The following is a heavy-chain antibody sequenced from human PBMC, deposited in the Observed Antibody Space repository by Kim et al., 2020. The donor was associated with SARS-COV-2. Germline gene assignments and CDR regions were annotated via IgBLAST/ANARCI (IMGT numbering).Heavy chain of an antibody. J-gene: IGHJ6*02. D-gene: IGHD6-13*01. V-gene: IGHV4-61*01. CDR1: GGSVSSGSYY. CDR3: ARDLIAAAGRNYYYGMDV. Sequence: SETLSLTCTVSGGSVSSGSYYWSWIRQPPGKGLEWIGYIYYSGSTNYNPSLKSRVTISVDTSKNQFSLKLSSVTAADTAVYYCARDLIAAAGRNYYYGMDVWGQGTTVTVSS. CDR2: IYYSGST.